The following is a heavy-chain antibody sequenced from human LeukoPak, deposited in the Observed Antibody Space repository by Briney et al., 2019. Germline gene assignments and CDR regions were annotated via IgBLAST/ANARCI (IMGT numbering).Heavy chain of an antibody. CDR1: GYRFTTYW. D-gene: IGHD2-15*01. CDR2: IYPSDSDT. J-gene: IGHJ4*02. Sequence: GESLKISCKGSGYRFTTYWIGWVRQMPGKGLEWMGIIYPSDSDTRYSPSFQGQVTISVDKSISTAYLQWNSLKASDTAMYYCARDVGYCSGGSCYSDYWGQGTLVTVS. V-gene: IGHV5-51*01. CDR3: ARDVGYCSGGSCYSDY.